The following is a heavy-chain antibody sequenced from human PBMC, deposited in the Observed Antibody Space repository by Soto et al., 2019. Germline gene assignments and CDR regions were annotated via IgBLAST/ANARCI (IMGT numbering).Heavy chain of an antibody. CDR3: ARYFFFQADDGIRDVRSVSAFLLNRSSDL. V-gene: IGHV3-30*03. CDR2: ISYYGINK. Sequence: PGKGLEWVAVISYYGINKYYADSEKGRFTISRDNYKNTLYLQMNSLRAEDTAVYYCARYFFFQADDGIRDVRSVSAFLLNRSSDL. J-gene: IGHJ2*01. D-gene: IGHD3-10*02.